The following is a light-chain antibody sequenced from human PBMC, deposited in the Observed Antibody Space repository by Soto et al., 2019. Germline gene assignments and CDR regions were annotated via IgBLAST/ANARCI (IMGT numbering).Light chain of an antibody. CDR1: SSDVGGYNY. CDR3: SSYTSSSPVV. Sequence: QSVLTQPASVSGSPGQSITISCTGTSSDVGGYNYVSWYQQHPGKAPKLMIYDVSNRPSELSNRFSGSKSGNTASLTISGLQAEDEADYYCSSYTSSSPVVFGGGTTLTVL. CDR2: DVS. V-gene: IGLV2-14*01. J-gene: IGLJ2*01.